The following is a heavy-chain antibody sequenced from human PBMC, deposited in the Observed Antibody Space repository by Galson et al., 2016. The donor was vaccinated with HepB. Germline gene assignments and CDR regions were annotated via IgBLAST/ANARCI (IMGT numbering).Heavy chain of an antibody. CDR2: ISYDSRHT. CDR1: GLTFSSYG. Sequence: SLRLSCAASGLTFSSYGMHWVRQAPGKGLEWVAVISYDSRHTHTAHSVKGRFPISRDNSKNTLYLQMKSLRAEDTAVYYCAKDAGQLWPDLYNWFDPWGQGTLVTVSS. V-gene: IGHV3-30*18. CDR3: AKDAGQLWPDLYNWFDP. J-gene: IGHJ5*02. D-gene: IGHD5-18*01.